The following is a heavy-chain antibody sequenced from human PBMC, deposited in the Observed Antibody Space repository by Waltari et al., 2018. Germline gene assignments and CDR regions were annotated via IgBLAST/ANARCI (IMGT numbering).Heavy chain of an antibody. D-gene: IGHD6-6*01. J-gene: IGHJ4*02. CDR2: SSSSSSYI. V-gene: IGHV3-21*01. CDR1: GFTFSSYS. CDR3: ATHPKRSSSSD. Sequence: EVQLVESGGGLVKPGGSLRLSCAASGFTFSSYSMNWVRQAPGKGLGWVSSSSSSSSYIYYADSVKGRFTISRDNAKNSLYLQMNSLRAEDTAVYYCATHPKRSSSSDWGQGTLVTVSS.